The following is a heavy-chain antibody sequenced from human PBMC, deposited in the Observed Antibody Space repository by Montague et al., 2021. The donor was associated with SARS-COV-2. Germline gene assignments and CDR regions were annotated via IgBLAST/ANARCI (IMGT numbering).Heavy chain of an antibody. D-gene: IGHD3-22*01. J-gene: IGHJ4*02. CDR1: GGSFSGYY. V-gene: IGHV4-34*01. CDR2: IYYSGST. CDR3: ARGWFSHMVVVVIRGPFDY. Sequence: SETLSLTCAVYGGSFSGYYWSWIRQPPGKGLEWIGSIYYSGSTYYNPSLKSRVTISVDTSKNQFSLKLSPVTAADTAVYYCARGWFSHMVVVVIRGPFDYWGQGTLVTVSS.